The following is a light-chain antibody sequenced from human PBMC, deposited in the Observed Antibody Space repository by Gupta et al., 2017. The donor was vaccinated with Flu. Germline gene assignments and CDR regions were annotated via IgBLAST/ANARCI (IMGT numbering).Light chain of an antibody. CDR1: SSDVGGYDY. CDR2: EVS. Sequence: QSALTQPASVSGSPGQSIAISCTGTSSDVGGYDYVSWYQQHPGKAPELMIFEVSRRPSRISDRFSGSKSGNTASLTIXGXLAEDEXYYYCSSYKNTNTVVVFGGGTKLTVL. J-gene: IGLJ2*01. CDR3: SSYKNTNTVVV. V-gene: IGLV2-14*01.